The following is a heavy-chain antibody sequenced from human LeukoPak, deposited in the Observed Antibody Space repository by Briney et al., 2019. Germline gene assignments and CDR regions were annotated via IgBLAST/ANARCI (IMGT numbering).Heavy chain of an antibody. J-gene: IGHJ4*02. Sequence: ASVKVSCKASGGTFSSYAISWVRQAPGQGLEWIGGITPIFGTANYAQKFQGRVTITTDESTSTAYMELSSLRSEDTAVYYCARGAVLRYFDWLPPDYWGQGTLVTVTS. D-gene: IGHD3-9*01. CDR1: GGTFSSYA. V-gene: IGHV1-69*05. CDR3: ARGAVLRYFDWLPPDY. CDR2: ITPIFGTA.